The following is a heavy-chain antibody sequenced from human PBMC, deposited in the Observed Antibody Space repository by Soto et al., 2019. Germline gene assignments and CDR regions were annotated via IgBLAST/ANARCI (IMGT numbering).Heavy chain of an antibody. CDR1: CFYFDNYG. V-gene: IGHV3-30*18. D-gene: IGHD1-7*01. J-gene: IGHJ4*02. Sequence: GGSLRLSFQASCFYFDNYGMHWGLQSPGKGLEWVAVITYDGSFQYYADSVKGRFTISRDNSKNTLFLHLNTLKPEDTAVYHCAKDRVGGTFYTPLGFWGQGTLVTVSS. CDR2: ITYDGSFQ. CDR3: AKDRVGGTFYTPLGF.